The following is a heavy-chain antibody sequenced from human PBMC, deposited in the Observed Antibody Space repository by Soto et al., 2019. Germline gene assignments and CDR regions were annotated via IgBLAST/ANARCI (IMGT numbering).Heavy chain of an antibody. CDR1: GYTFTSYA. J-gene: IGHJ4*02. Sequence: QVQLVQSGAEVKKPGASVKVSCKASGYTFTSYAISWVRQAPGQGLEWMGWISAYNGNTNYAQKHQGRVTMTTNTSTGTAYMQLWSQRSDETAVYYGASDSPPPREWGQGALVTVSS. CDR3: ASDSPPPRE. CDR2: ISAYNGNT. V-gene: IGHV1-18*01.